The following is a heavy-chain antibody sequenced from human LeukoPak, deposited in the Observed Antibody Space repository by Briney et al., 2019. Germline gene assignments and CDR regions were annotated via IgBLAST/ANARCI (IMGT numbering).Heavy chain of an antibody. V-gene: IGHV4-38-2*02. Sequence: PSETLSLTCAVSGYSISSGYYWGWIRQPPGKGLEWIGSIYHSGSSYYNPSLKSRVTISVDTSKNQFSLKLSSVTAADTAVYYCARDLIAVAGTEWYYWGQGALVTVSS. CDR2: IYHSGSS. J-gene: IGHJ4*02. D-gene: IGHD6-19*01. CDR1: GYSISSGYY. CDR3: ARDLIAVAGTEWYY.